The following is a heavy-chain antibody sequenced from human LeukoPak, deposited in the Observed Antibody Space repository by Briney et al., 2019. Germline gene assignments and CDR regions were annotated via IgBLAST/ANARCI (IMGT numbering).Heavy chain of an antibody. V-gene: IGHV4-59*01. CDR2: IYYSGST. Sequence: SKTLSLTCTVSGGSISSYYWSWIRQPPGKGLEWIGYIYYSGSTNYNPSLKSRVTISVDTSKNQFSLKLSSVTAADTAVYYCARDQDAFDIWGQGTMVTVSS. J-gene: IGHJ3*02. CDR1: GGSISSYY. CDR3: ARDQDAFDI.